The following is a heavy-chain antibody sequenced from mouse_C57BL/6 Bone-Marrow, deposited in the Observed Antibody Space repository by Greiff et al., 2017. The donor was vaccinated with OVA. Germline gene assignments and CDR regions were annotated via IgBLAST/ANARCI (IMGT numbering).Heavy chain of an antibody. CDR3: ARWEIQYYFDY. V-gene: IGHV1-81*01. CDR2: IYPRCGNT. D-gene: IGHD4-1*01. CDR1: GYTFTSYG. J-gene: IGHJ2*01. Sequence: QVQLQQSGAELARPGASVKLSCKASGYTFTSYGISWVKQRTGQGLEWIGEIYPRCGNTYYNEKFKGKATLTADKSSSTAYMELRSLTSEDSAVYFCARWEIQYYFDYWGQGTTLTVSS.